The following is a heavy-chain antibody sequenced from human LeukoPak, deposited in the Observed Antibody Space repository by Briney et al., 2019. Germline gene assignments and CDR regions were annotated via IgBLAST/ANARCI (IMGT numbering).Heavy chain of an antibody. J-gene: IGHJ4*02. V-gene: IGHV3-23*01. CDR3: AHGAMYQLDY. CDR1: GFSFSSHG. D-gene: IGHD2-2*01. CDR2: IIGGAGST. Sequence: PGGSLRLSCAASGFSFSSHGMSWVRQAPGKGLEWVSGIIGGAGSTYYADSVKGRFTISGDNYKNTLFLQMNSLRAEDTAVYYCAHGAMYQLDYWGQGTLVTVSS.